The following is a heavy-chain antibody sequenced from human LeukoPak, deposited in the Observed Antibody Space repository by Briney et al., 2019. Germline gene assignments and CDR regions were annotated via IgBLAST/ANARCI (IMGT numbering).Heavy chain of an antibody. CDR1: GGSFSGYY. Sequence: SETLSLTCAVYGGSFSGYYWSWIRQPPGKGLEWIGEINHSGSTNYNPSLKSRVTISVDTSKNQFSLKLSSVTAADTAVYYCARGAANFDYWGQGTLVTVSS. V-gene: IGHV4-34*01. CDR2: INHSGST. J-gene: IGHJ4*02. CDR3: ARGAANFDY.